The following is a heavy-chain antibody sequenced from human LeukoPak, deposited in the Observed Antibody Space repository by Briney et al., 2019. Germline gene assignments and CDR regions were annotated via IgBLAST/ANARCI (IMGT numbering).Heavy chain of an antibody. V-gene: IGHV4-34*01. Sequence: SETLSLTCVVYGESFSGFYWSWIRQTPGKGLQWIGEINHSGDINYNPSLESRVTISVDTSKRQFSLRLSSVTAADTAVYYCARRDFALFGVITSFDSWGQGTRVTISS. CDR1: GESFSGFY. D-gene: IGHD3-3*01. CDR3: ARRDFALFGVITSFDS. J-gene: IGHJ4*02. CDR2: INHSGDI.